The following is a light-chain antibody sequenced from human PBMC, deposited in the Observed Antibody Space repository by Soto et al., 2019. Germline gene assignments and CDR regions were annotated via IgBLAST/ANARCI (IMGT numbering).Light chain of an antibody. J-gene: IGKJ3*01. CDR2: GAS. CDR1: RSISTN. CDR3: QQYNKWPLT. V-gene: IGKV3-15*01. Sequence: EIVMTQSPATLSVSPGERASLSCRASRSISTNLAWYQQKPGQAPRLLIYGASTRATGIPARFSGSGSGTEFTLTISSPQSEDFAVYYCQQYNKWPLTFGPGTKVDIK.